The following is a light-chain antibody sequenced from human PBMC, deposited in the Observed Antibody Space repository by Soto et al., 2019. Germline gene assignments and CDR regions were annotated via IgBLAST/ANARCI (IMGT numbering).Light chain of an antibody. J-gene: IGKJ2*02. V-gene: IGKV1-5*03. Sequence: DIQMTQSPSTLSASVGDRVTITCRASQSIGGRLAWYQQKPGKAPNLLIYEASSLESGAPSGFSGSGSGTEFTLTISSLQPDDFATYYCQQYNFYPRTFGQGTKVDI. CDR2: EAS. CDR3: QQYNFYPRT. CDR1: QSIGGR.